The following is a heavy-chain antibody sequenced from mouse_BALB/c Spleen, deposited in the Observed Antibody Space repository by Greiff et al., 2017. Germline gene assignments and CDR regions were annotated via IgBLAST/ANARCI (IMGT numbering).Heavy chain of an antibody. V-gene: IGHV1-69*01. CDR3: ARGGVRLLSPFDY. Sequence: QVQLQQPGAELVMPGPSVKMSCKASGYTFTDYWMPWVKQRPGQGLEWIGAIDTSDSYTSYNQKFKGKATLTVDESSSTAYMQLSSLTSEDSAVYCCARGGVRLLSPFDYWGQGTTLTVSS. D-gene: IGHD2-14*01. CDR1: GYTFTDYW. J-gene: IGHJ2*01. CDR2: IDTSDSYT.